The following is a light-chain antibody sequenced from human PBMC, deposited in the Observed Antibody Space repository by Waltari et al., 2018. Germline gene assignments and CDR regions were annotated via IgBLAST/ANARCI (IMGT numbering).Light chain of an antibody. CDR3: NSRDSNGNPFV. CDR1: SPRYYY. CDR2: GKN. J-gene: IGLJ1*01. V-gene: IGLV3-19*01. Sequence: SSELTQDPAVSVALGQTVRITCQGDSPRYYYANWYRQKPGPPPLLVRYGKNNRPSGSPDRFSGSYSGDTASLTITGAQAEDEADYYCNSRDSNGNPFVFGPATKVTVL.